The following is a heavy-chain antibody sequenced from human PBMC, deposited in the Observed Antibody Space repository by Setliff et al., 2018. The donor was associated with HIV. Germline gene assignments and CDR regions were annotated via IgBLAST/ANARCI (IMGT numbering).Heavy chain of an antibody. V-gene: IGHV4-30-4*08. CDR3: ARARYIVIRGDAGMDV. Sequence: TLSLTCAVSGYFISSGDYYWSWIRQPPGKGLEWIGNIYYSGSTYYNPSLKSRVTISVYTSKNQVSLKLSSVTASDTAVYYCARARYIVIRGDAGMDVWGPGTTVTVSS. D-gene: IGHD3-10*01. CDR2: IYYSGST. CDR1: GYFISSGDYY. J-gene: IGHJ6*02.